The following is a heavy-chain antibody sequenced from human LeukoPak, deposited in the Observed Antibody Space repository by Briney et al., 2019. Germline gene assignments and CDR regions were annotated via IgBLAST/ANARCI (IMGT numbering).Heavy chain of an antibody. Sequence: SETLSLTCTVSGGSISSYYWSWIRQHPGKGLEWIAYIYYSGSPYYNLSLKSRVTISVDTSNNQFSLNLSSVTAADTAVYYCARTHITGTGYFDYWGQGTLVTVSS. V-gene: IGHV4-59*06. CDR2: IYYSGSP. D-gene: IGHD1-20*01. CDR1: GGSISSYY. J-gene: IGHJ4*02. CDR3: ARTHITGTGYFDY.